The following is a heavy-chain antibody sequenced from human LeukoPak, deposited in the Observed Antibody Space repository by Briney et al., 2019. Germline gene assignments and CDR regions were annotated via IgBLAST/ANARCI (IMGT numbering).Heavy chain of an antibody. D-gene: IGHD3-22*01. J-gene: IGHJ4*02. CDR1: GYSISSGYY. CDR3: ARAQYYYDSSGYYVPFDY. V-gene: IGHV4-38-2*02. Sequence: SETLSLTCTVSGYSISSGYYWGWIRQPPGKGLQWIGSIYQSGSTYYNPSLKSRVTISVDTSKNQFSLKLRSVTAADTAVYYCARAQYYYDSSGYYVPFDYWGQGTLVTVSS. CDR2: IYQSGST.